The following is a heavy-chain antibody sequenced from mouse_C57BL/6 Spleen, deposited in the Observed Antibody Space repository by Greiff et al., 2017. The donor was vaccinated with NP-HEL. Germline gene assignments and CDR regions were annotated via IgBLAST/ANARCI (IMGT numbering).Heavy chain of an antibody. CDR3: TRRGSSYWYFDV. CDR2: IYPRDVST. D-gene: IGHD1-1*01. J-gene: IGHJ1*03. Sequence: VQLQQSDAELVKPGASVKISCKVSGYTFTDHTIHWMKQRPEQGLEWIGYIYPRDVSTKYNEQFQGKPTLTADKSSSTAYMQLNSLTSEDSAVYVWTRRGSSYWYFDVWGTGTTVTVSS. CDR1: GYTFTDHT. V-gene: IGHV1-78*01.